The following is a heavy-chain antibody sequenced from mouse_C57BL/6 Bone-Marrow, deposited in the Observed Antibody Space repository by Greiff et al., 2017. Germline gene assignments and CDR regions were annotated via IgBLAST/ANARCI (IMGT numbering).Heavy chain of an antibody. J-gene: IGHJ4*01. CDR2: IYPRSGNT. Sequence: QVQLKQSGAELARPGASVKLSCKASGYTFTSYGISWVKQRPGQGLEWIGEIYPRSGNTNYNEKFKGKATLTADKSSSTAYMELRSLTSEDSAVYFCARAGNCDDDDDAMGGWGQGASVTVST. D-gene: IGHD2-4*01. V-gene: IGHV1-81*01. CDR1: GYTFTSYG. CDR3: ARAGNCDDDDDAMGG.